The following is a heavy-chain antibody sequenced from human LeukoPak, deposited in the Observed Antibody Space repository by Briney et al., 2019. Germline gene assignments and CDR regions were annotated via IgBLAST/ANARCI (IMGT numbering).Heavy chain of an antibody. J-gene: IGHJ5*02. Sequence: PGGSLRLSCAASGFTFSSYVMHWVRQAPGKGLEWVAFISNSGRKKYYADSVKGRFTISRDNSKNTLNLQINRLRAEDTAAYYCARDWIVLWFVELWDWFDPWGQGTLVTVSS. CDR2: ISNSGRKK. CDR3: ARDWIVLWFVELWDWFDP. V-gene: IGHV3-30*02. D-gene: IGHD3-10*01. CDR1: GFTFSSYV.